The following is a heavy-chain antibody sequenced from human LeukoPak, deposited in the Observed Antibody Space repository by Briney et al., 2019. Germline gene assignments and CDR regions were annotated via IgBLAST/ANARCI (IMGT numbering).Heavy chain of an antibody. CDR2: IKQDGSEK. CDR1: GFTFSSNW. D-gene: IGHD3-10*01. Sequence: PGGSLRLSCAASGFTFSSNWMSWVRQAPGKGLEWVANIKQDGSEKYYVDSVKGRFTISRDNAKNSLYLQMNSLRAEDTAVYYCGSEKHMVRGGGVGYWGQGTLVTVSS. J-gene: IGHJ4*02. CDR3: GSEKHMVRGGGVGY. V-gene: IGHV3-7*01.